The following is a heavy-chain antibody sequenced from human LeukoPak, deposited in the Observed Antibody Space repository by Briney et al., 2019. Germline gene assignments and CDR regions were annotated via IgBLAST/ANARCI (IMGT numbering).Heavy chain of an antibody. Sequence: SETLSLTCTVSGYSISSGYYWGWIRQPPGEGLEWIGSIYHSGSTYYNPSLKSRVTISVDTSKNQFSLKLSSVTAADTAVYYCAKSSYSIFDYWGQGTLVTVSS. CDR3: AKSSYSIFDY. J-gene: IGHJ4*02. CDR2: IYHSGST. D-gene: IGHD5-18*01. V-gene: IGHV4-38-2*02. CDR1: GYSISSGYY.